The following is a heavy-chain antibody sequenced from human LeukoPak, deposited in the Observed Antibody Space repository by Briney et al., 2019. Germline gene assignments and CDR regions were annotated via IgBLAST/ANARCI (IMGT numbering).Heavy chain of an antibody. CDR1: GFNFSDYW. CDR3: ARFPYGSGSYYIQDY. V-gene: IGHV3-74*01. J-gene: IGHJ4*02. Sequence: GGSLRLSCAASGFNFSDYWMHWVRQAPGKGLVWVSRINTDGSSTSYADSVKGRFTISRDNAKNTLYLQMNSLRAEDTAVYYCARFPYGSGSYYIQDYWGQGALVTVSS. CDR2: INTDGSST. D-gene: IGHD3-10*01.